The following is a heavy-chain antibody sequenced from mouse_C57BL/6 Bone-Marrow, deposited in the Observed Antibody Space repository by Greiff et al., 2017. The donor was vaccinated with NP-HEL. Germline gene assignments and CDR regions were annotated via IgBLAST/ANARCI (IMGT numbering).Heavy chain of an antibody. D-gene: IGHD1-1*01. CDR2: ISNGGGST. Sequence: EVKLMESGGGLVQPGGSLKLSCAASGFTFSDYYMYWVRQTPEKRLEWVAYISNGGGSTYYPDTVKGRFTISRDNAKNTLYLQMSRLKSEDTAMYYCASPTVVAMDYWGQGTSVTVSS. CDR1: GFTFSDYY. V-gene: IGHV5-12*01. CDR3: ASPTVVAMDY. J-gene: IGHJ4*01.